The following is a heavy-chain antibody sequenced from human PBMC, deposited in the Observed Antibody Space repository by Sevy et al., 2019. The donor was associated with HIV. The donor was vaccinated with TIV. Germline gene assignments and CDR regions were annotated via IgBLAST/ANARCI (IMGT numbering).Heavy chain of an antibody. J-gene: IGHJ6*02. CDR3: AKDAYYYDSSGYSMSQWYYGMDV. CDR1: GFTFSTYA. D-gene: IGHD3-22*01. CDR2: ISGSGGDT. V-gene: IGHV3-23*01. Sequence: GGSMRLSCAASGFTFSTYAMSWVRQAPGKGLEWVSDISGSGGDTYYADSVKGRFTISRDNSKNTLYLQMNSLRAEDTAVYNCAKDAYYYDSSGYSMSQWYYGMDVWGQGTTVTVSS.